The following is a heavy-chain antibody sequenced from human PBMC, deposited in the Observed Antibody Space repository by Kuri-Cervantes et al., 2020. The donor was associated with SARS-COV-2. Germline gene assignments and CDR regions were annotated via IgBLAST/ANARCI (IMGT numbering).Heavy chain of an antibody. D-gene: IGHD3-10*01. CDR2: IYYSGST. J-gene: IGHJ3*02. CDR3: ARERESFGVVDAFDI. CDR1: GDSISSSAYY. V-gene: IGHV4-61*08. Sequence: SETLSLTCTVSGDSISSSAYYWSWIRQPPGKGLEWIGYIYYSGSTNYNPSLKSRVTISVDTSKNQFSLKLSSVTAADTAVYYCARERESFGVVDAFDIWGQGTMVTVSS.